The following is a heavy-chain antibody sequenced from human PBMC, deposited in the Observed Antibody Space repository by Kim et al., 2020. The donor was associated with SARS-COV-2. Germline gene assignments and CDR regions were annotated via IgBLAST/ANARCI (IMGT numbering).Heavy chain of an antibody. CDR3: AMVRGVIGPTSFDP. D-gene: IGHD3-10*01. V-gene: IGHV1-69*01. J-gene: IGHJ5*02. Sequence: QKFQGRVTITADESTSTAYMELSSLRSEDTAVYYCAMVRGVIGPTSFDPWGQGTLVTVSS.